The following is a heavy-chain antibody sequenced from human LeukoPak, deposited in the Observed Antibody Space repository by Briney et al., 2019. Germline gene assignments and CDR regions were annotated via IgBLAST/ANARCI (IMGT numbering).Heavy chain of an antibody. D-gene: IGHD6-19*01. V-gene: IGHV1-18*01. CDR1: GGTFSSYG. Sequence: GASVKVSCKASGGTFSSYGISWVRQAPGQGLEWMGWISAYNGNTNYAQKLQGRVTMTTDTSTSTAYMELRSLRSDDTAVYYCARVSSGWYGEYYYYYGMDVWGQGTTVTVSS. CDR2: ISAYNGNT. J-gene: IGHJ6*02. CDR3: ARVSSGWYGEYYYYYGMDV.